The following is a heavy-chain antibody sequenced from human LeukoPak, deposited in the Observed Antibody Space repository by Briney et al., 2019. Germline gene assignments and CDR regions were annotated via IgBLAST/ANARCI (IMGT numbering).Heavy chain of an antibody. CDR3: AKDRGRYYDSSGYYWGYYFDS. Sequence: GGSLRLSCAASGFTVSSNYMSWVRQAPGKGLEWVSTISGSGGGTYYADSVKGRFTISRDNSKNTLYLQMSSLRAEDTAVYYCAKDRGRYYDSSGYYWGYYFDSWGQGILVTVST. CDR2: ISGSGGGT. D-gene: IGHD3-22*01. J-gene: IGHJ4*02. V-gene: IGHV3-23*01. CDR1: GFTVSSNY.